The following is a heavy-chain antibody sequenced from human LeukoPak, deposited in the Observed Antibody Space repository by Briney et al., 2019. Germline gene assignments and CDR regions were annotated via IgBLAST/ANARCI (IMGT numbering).Heavy chain of an antibody. V-gene: IGHV3-23*01. J-gene: IGHJ4*02. Sequence: PGGSLRLSCVASGFSFSTSLMGWVRQAPGKGLEWVSAISGGGETTYYADSVKGRFTISRDNSESTPYLRMDSLGADDTAVYYCAKVREAWDYWGQGTQVTVSS. D-gene: IGHD5-24*01. CDR2: ISGGGETT. CDR1: GFSFSTSL. CDR3: AKVREAWDY.